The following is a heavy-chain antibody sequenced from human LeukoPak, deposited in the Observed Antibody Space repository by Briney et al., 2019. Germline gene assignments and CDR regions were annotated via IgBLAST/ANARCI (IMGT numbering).Heavy chain of an antibody. J-gene: IGHJ4*01. D-gene: IGHD3-10*01. CDR1: EFNFDDYA. V-gene: IGHV3-9*01. CDR3: AKDRGYGSGTISFLDL. Sequence: QPGGSLRLSCAASEFNFDDYAMHWVRRTPGKGLEWVSGISWNSGNIGYADSVKGRFTISRDNAKNSLYLQMSSLRAEDTALYYCAKDRGYGSGTISFLDLWGQGTLATVSS. CDR2: ISWNSGNI.